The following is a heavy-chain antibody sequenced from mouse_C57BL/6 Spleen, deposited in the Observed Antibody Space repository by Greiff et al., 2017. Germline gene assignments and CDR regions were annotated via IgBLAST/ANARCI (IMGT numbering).Heavy chain of an antibody. CDR3: TTRWLLREDAMDY. D-gene: IGHD2-3*01. J-gene: IGHJ4*01. V-gene: IGHV14-1*01. CDR1: GFNIKDYY. Sequence: VQLQQSGAELVRPGASVKLSCTASGFNIKDYYMHWVKQRPEQGLEWIGRIDPEDGDTEYAPKFQGKATMTADTSSNTAYLQLSSLTSEDTAVYYCTTRWLLREDAMDYWGQGTSVTVSS. CDR2: IDPEDGDT.